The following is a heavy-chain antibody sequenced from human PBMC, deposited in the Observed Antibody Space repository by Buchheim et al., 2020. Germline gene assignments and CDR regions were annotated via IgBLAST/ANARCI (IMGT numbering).Heavy chain of an antibody. J-gene: IGHJ2*01. CDR1: GGSISSSSYS. CDR3: ARPIERRSGYDLYWYFDL. V-gene: IGHV4-39*01. Sequence: QLQLQESGPGLVKPSETLSLTCTVSGGSISSSSYSWGWIPQPPGKGLEWIGSIYYSWSTYYNPSLKSRVTLSVDTSKNQFSLKLSSVTAADTAVYYCARPIERRSGYDLYWYFDLWGRGTL. CDR2: IYYSWST. D-gene: IGHD5-12*01.